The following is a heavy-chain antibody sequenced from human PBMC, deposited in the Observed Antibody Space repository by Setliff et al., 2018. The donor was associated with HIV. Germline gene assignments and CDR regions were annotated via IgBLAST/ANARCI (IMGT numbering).Heavy chain of an antibody. CDR1: GYSFTNYW. Sequence: PGESLKISCKASGYSFTNYWIGWVRQMPGKGLEWMGIIYPGDSDPRYSPSFQGQVTISADKSISTAYLQWSSLKASDTAMYYCARRMRYYDSSGYYGHYFDSWGQGTLGTVSS. D-gene: IGHD3-22*01. CDR2: IYPGDSDP. V-gene: IGHV5-51*01. CDR3: ARRMRYYDSSGYYGHYFDS. J-gene: IGHJ4*02.